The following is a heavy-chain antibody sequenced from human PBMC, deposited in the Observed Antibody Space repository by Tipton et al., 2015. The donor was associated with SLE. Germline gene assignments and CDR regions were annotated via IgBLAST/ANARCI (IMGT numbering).Heavy chain of an antibody. CDR2: IIPVFGTA. V-gene: IGHV1-69*05. D-gene: IGHD2-21*01. Sequence: QLVQSGAEVKKPGSSVKVSCKASGGTSSTYSISWVRQAPGQGLEWMGGIIPVFGTANYAQKFQGRITITTDESTSTAYIELSSPKSAGTAGFFCGRRWEGGGFFCGDCYPGAFNIWGQGTMVTVSS. CDR1: GGTSSTYS. J-gene: IGHJ3*02. CDR3: GRRWEGGGFFCGDCYPGAFNI.